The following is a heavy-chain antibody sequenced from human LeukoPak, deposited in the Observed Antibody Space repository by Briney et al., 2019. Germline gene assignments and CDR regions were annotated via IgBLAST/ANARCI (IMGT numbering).Heavy chain of an antibody. Sequence: SETLSLTCTVSGGSLSSYYWSWIRQPPGKGLEWIGYIYYSGSTNYNPSLKSRVTISVDTSKNQFSLKLSSVTAADTAVYYCVGITMVRGVITLDYWGQGTLVTVSS. J-gene: IGHJ4*02. D-gene: IGHD3-10*01. CDR2: IYYSGST. CDR1: GGSLSSYY. CDR3: VGITMVRGVITLDY. V-gene: IGHV4-59*01.